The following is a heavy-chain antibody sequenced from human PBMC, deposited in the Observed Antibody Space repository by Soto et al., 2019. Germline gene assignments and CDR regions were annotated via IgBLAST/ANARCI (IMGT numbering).Heavy chain of an antibody. D-gene: IGHD3-16*01. CDR2: IYHTGIA. CDR1: GDSIPNNHW. Sequence: SETLSPTCTVYGDSIPNNHWWSWVRQPPGKGPELIGEIYHTGIANYNPSLESRVAFSVDKSKNQFSLSLTSVTAADTAVYYCVSKLGPYYYGLDVWGQGTTVTVSS. V-gene: IGHV4-4*02. CDR3: VSKLGPYYYGLDV. J-gene: IGHJ6*02.